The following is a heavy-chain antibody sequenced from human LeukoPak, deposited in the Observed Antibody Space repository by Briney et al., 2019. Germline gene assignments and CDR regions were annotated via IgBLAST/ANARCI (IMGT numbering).Heavy chain of an antibody. CDR1: GFTFSDYY. J-gene: IGHJ4*02. Sequence: GGSLRLSCAVFGFTFSDYYMDWVRQAPGKGLEWVGHTRNKANSYTTEYAASVNGRFTISRDESKNSLYLQMNSLKTEDTAVYYCARAGVRTYFDYWGQGTLVTVSS. CDR3: ARAGVRTYFDY. V-gene: IGHV3-72*01. D-gene: IGHD2-8*01. CDR2: TRNKANSYTT.